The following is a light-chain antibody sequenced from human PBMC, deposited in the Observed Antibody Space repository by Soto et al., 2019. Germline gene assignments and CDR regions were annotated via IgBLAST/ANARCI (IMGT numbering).Light chain of an antibody. V-gene: IGKV3-15*01. CDR2: AAS. J-gene: IGKJ1*01. CDR3: QQYNNRPPWT. CDR1: QTIDTN. Sequence: EIVITQSPDTLSVSPGERATLSCSASQTIDTNLAWYQQKPGQAPRLLIFAASTRATGIPARFSGSGSGTEFSLTITSLQSEDFALYYCQQYNNRPPWTFGQGTKVDIK.